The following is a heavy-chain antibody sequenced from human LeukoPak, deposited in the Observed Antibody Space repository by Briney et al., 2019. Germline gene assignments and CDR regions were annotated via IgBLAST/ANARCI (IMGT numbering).Heavy chain of an antibody. CDR1: GYTFTSYA. CDR3: ARDFDYDFWSGYYDDYYYYYMDV. J-gene: IGHJ6*03. Sequence: ASVKVSCKASGYTFTSYAMNWVRQAPGQGLEWMGWINTNTGNPTYAQGFTGRFVFSLDTSVSTAYLQISSLKAEDTAVYYCARDFDYDFWSGYYDDYYYYYMDVWGKGTTVTVSS. V-gene: IGHV7-4-1*02. D-gene: IGHD3-3*01. CDR2: INTNTGNP.